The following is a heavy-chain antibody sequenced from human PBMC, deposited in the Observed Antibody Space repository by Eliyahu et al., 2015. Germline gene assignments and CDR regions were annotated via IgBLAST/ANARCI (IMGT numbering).Heavy chain of an antibody. J-gene: IGHJ6*02. Sequence: EVQLVESGGGLIQPGGSLRLSCAASGFIVRSNYMSWVRQAPGKGLEXVSVIYSGGTTYYADSVKGRFTISRDNSKNTLDLQMNSLRAEDTAVYYCARGPGIAGATRWGMDVWGQGTTVTVSS. CDR1: GFIVRSNY. D-gene: IGHD1-26*01. V-gene: IGHV3-53*01. CDR2: IYSGGTT. CDR3: ARGPGIAGATRWGMDV.